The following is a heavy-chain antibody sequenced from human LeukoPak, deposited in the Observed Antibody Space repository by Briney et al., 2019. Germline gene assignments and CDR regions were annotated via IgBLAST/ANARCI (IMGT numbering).Heavy chain of an antibody. D-gene: IGHD1-14*01. CDR2: INIDGSST. V-gene: IGHV3-74*01. J-gene: IGHJ4*02. CDR1: GFAFSSLY. Sequence: GGSLTLSCAASGFAFSSLYMHWVRHAPGEGLVWVSRINIDGSSTTYADSVKGRFTISRDNTKNTLYLQMNSLRAEDTAVYYCARAITLSRSPAYWGQGTLVTVSS. CDR3: ARAITLSRSPAY.